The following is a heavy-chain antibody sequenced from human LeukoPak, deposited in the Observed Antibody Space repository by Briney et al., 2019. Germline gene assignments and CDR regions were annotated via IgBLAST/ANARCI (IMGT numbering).Heavy chain of an antibody. CDR3: ARGYDFWSGYRAFDI. J-gene: IGHJ3*02. CDR2: ISSTGTTI. CDR1: GFTFSSYE. D-gene: IGHD3-3*01. V-gene: IGHV3-48*03. Sequence: GGSLRLSCAASGFTFSSYEMNWVRQAPGKGLEWVSYISSTGTTIYYADSVKGRFTISRDNAKNTLYLQMNSLRAEDTAVYYCARGYDFWSGYRAFDIWGQGTMVTVSS.